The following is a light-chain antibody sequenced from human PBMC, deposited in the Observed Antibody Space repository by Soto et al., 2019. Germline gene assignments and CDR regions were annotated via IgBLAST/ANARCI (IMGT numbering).Light chain of an antibody. CDR1: SSDVGGHNY. CDR2: EVS. Sequence: QSALTQPASVSGSPGQSITISCTETSSDVGGHNYVSWYQQHPGKAPKVMIFEVSNRPSGVSSRFSGSKSGNTASLTITGLQAEDEADYFCSSYTTSSPLVVFGGGTKLTVL. V-gene: IGLV2-14*01. J-gene: IGLJ2*01. CDR3: SSYTTSSPLVV.